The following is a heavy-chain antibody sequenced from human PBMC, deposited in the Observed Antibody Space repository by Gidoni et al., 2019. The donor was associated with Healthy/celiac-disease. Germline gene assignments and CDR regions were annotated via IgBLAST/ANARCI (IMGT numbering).Heavy chain of an antibody. Sequence: EVQLVESGGGLFKPGGSLRLSCAASGFPFGSYSMNWVRQAPGKGLEWVSSISSSSSYIYYADSVKGRFTISRDNAKNSLYLQMNSLRAEDTAVYYCAREDLWFGELFGAFDIWGQGTMVTVSS. CDR1: GFPFGSYS. D-gene: IGHD3-10*01. J-gene: IGHJ3*02. CDR3: AREDLWFGELFGAFDI. V-gene: IGHV3-21*01. CDR2: ISSSSSYI.